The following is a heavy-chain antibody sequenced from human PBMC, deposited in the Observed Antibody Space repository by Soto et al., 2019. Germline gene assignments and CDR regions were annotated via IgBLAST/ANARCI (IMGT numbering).Heavy chain of an antibody. CDR3: AREYSSSFGEFDP. J-gene: IGHJ5*02. Sequence: ASVKVSCKASGYTFTGYYMHWVRQAPGRGLEWMGWINPNSGGTNYAQKFQGWVTMTRDTSISTACMELSRLRSDDTAVYYCAREYSSSFGEFDPWGQGTLVPVSS. CDR1: GYTFTGYY. D-gene: IGHD6-6*01. CDR2: INPNSGGT. V-gene: IGHV1-2*04.